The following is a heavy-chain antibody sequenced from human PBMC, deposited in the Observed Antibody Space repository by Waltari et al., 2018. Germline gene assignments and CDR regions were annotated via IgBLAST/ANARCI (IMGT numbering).Heavy chain of an antibody. Sequence: EVQLLESGGGLVQPGGSLRLSCAASGFTFSSYAMSWVRQAPGKGLEWVSAISGSGGNAYYADSVKGRFTISRDNSKNTLYLQMNSLRAEDTAVYYCARDYSGWYAGNIFDYWGQGTLVTVSS. CDR1: GFTFSSYA. D-gene: IGHD6-19*01. J-gene: IGHJ4*02. V-gene: IGHV3-23*01. CDR3: ARDYSGWYAGNIFDY. CDR2: ISGSGGNA.